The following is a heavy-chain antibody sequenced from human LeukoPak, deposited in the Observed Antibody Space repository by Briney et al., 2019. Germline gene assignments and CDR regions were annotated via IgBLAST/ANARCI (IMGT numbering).Heavy chain of an antibody. CDR3: ARDRGNFWSAHFDY. J-gene: IGHJ4*02. CDR2: IIPIFGTA. V-gene: IGHV1-69*05. D-gene: IGHD3-3*01. Sequence: AASVKVSCKASGGTFSSYAISWVRQAPGQGLEWMGGIIPIFGTANYAQKFQGRVTITTDESTSTAYMELNSLRSEDTAVYYCARDRGNFWSAHFDYWGQGTLVTVSS. CDR1: GGTFSSYA.